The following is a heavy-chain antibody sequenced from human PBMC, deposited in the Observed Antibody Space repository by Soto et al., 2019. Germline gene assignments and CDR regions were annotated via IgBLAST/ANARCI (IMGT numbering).Heavy chain of an antibody. V-gene: IGHV4-39*01. CDR2: IYYSGST. CDR1: GGSISSSSYY. J-gene: IGHJ4*02. Sequence: SETLSLTCTVSGGSISSSSYYWGWIRQPPGKGLEWIGSIYYSGSTYYNPSLKSRVTISVDTSKNQFSLKLSSVTAADTAVYYCARTYSSSSEAVKWGQGTPVTVSS. CDR3: ARTYSSSSEAVK. D-gene: IGHD6-6*01.